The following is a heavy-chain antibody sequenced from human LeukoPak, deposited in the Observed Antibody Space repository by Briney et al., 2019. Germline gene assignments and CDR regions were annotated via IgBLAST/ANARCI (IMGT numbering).Heavy chain of an antibody. CDR2: ISYDGSNK. J-gene: IGHJ4*02. CDR1: GFTFSSYA. V-gene: IGHV3-30-3*01. D-gene: IGHD1-26*01. CDR3: ARDPSTLIVGALFDY. Sequence: PGGSLRLSCAASGFTFSSYAMHWVRQAPGKGLEWVGVISYDGSNKYYADSVKGRFTISRDNSKNTLYLQMNSLTSEDTAVYYCARDPSTLIVGALFDYWGQGTLVTVSS.